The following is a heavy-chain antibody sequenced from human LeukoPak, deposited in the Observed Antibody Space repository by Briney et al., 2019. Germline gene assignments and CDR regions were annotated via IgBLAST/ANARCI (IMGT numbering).Heavy chain of an antibody. Sequence: SETLSLTCTVSGGSISSYYWSWIRQPPGKGLEWIGYIYYSGSTNYNPSLKSRVTISVDTSKNQFSLKLSSVTAADTAVYYCARVSGCSGGSCYEGGYYFDYWGQGTLVTVSS. D-gene: IGHD2-15*01. J-gene: IGHJ4*02. V-gene: IGHV4-59*01. CDR2: IYYSGST. CDR1: GGSISSYY. CDR3: ARVSGCSGGSCYEGGYYFDY.